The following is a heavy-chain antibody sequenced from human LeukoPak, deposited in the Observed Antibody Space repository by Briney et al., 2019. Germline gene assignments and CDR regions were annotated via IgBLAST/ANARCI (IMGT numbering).Heavy chain of an antibody. Sequence: GGSLRLSCAASGFTFSNAWMSWVRQAPGKGLEWVGRSRSKTDGGTTDYAAPVKGRFTISRDDYTLYLQMNSLKTEDTAVYYCTTDGLVRGVTFDYWGQGTLVTVSS. J-gene: IGHJ4*02. D-gene: IGHD3-10*01. V-gene: IGHV3-15*01. CDR2: SRSKTDGGTT. CDR3: TTDGLVRGVTFDY. CDR1: GFTFSNAW.